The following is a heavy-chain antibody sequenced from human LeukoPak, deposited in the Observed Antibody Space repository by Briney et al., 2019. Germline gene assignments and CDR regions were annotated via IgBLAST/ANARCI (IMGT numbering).Heavy chain of an antibody. J-gene: IGHJ6*02. Sequence: GGSLRLSCAASGIRFSYSYMSWVRQAPGKGLEWVANIDGHGSEKNYVDSVKGRFTISRDNSKNSLYLQMNSLRAEDAAVYYCAKVSGGGLYYDGMDVWGQGTTVTVSS. CDR1: GIRFSYSY. CDR3: AKVSGGGLYYDGMDV. CDR2: IDGHGSEK. V-gene: IGHV3-7*03. D-gene: IGHD1-14*01.